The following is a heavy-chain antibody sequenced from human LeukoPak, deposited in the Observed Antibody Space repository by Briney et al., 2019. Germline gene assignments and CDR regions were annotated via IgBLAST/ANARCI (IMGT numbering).Heavy chain of an antibody. D-gene: IGHD3-16*02. CDR1: GGTFSSYA. J-gene: IGHJ3*02. Sequence: SVKVSCKASGGTFSSYAISWVRQAPGQGLEWMGGIISIFGTANYAQKFQGRVTITADKSTSTAYMELSSLRSEDTAVYYCARALYVWGSYRYTEDAFDIWGQGTMVTVSS. V-gene: IGHV1-69*06. CDR3: ARALYVWGSYRYTEDAFDI. CDR2: IISIFGTA.